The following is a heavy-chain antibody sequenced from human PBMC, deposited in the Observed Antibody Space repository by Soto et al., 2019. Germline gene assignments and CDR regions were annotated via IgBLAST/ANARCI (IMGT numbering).Heavy chain of an antibody. J-gene: IGHJ4*02. CDR2: ISSSSSTI. Sequence: GGSLRLSCAASGFTFSSYSMNWVRQAPGKGLEWVSYISSSSSTIYYADSVKGRFTISRDNAKNSLYLQMNSLRAEDTAVYYCARDGLGDYGNFDYWGQGTLVTVSS. V-gene: IGHV3-48*01. CDR1: GFTFSSYS. D-gene: IGHD4-17*01. CDR3: ARDGLGDYGNFDY.